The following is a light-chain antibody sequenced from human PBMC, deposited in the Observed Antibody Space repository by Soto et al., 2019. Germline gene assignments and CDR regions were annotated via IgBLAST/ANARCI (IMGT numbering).Light chain of an antibody. V-gene: IGLV2-23*02. Sequence: QSALTQPASVSGSPGQSITISCTGTSSDVGSYNLVSWYQQHPGKAPQLMIYEVSRRPSGVSNRFSGSKSGNTASLPISGLQAEDEADYYCCSYAGSSTFLVFGGGTKVTVL. J-gene: IGLJ3*02. CDR2: EVS. CDR1: SSDVGSYNL. CDR3: CSYAGSSTFLV.